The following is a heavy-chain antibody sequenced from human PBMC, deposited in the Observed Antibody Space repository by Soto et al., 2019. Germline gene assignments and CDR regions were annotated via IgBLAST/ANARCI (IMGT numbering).Heavy chain of an antibody. D-gene: IGHD3-22*01. CDR3: AKVGFDHDSSGYLNY. J-gene: IGHJ4*02. Sequence: GGSLRLSCTASGFSFSNYAVTWVRQAPGKGLEWVSRITSDGSETVYADSVRGRFTISRDNSKNTLYLQMNSLRAEDTAVYYCAKVGFDHDSSGYLNYWGQGTLVTVSS. CDR2: ITSDGSET. CDR1: GFSFSNYA. V-gene: IGHV3-NL1*01.